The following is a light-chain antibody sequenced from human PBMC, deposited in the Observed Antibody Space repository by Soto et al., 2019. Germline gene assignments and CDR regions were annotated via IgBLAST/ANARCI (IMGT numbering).Light chain of an antibody. CDR3: ETWDSNTRV. V-gene: IGLV4-60*02. J-gene: IGLJ1*01. CDR1: SGHSNYI. Sequence: QSVLTQSSSASASLGSSVKLTCTLSSGHSNYITAWHQQQPGKAPRYLMKLEGSGSYNKGSGVPDRFSGSSSGADRYLTISNLQFEDEADYYCETWDSNTRVFGTGTKVTVL. CDR2: LEGSGSY.